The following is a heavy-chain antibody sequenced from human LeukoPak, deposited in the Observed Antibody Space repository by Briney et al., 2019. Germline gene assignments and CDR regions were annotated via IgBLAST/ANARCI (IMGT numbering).Heavy chain of an antibody. D-gene: IGHD3-3*01. V-gene: IGHV3-49*03. J-gene: IGHJ3*02. CDR3: TRVRGVVTWGAFDI. CDR2: IRSKAYGGTT. Sequence: GGSLRLSCAASGFTFSDYYMSWIRQAPGKGLEWVGFIRSKAYGGTTEYAASVKGRFTISRDDSKSIAYLQMNSLKTEDTAVYYCTRVRGVVTWGAFDIWGQGTMVTVSS. CDR1: GFTFSDYY.